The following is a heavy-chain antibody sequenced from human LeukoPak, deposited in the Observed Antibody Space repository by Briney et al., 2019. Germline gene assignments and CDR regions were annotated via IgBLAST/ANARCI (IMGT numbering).Heavy chain of an antibody. J-gene: IGHJ5*02. V-gene: IGHV3-7*01. CDR3: ARFRSGSYDWFDP. CDR2: IKEDGSEK. CDR1: GFTFSSYW. Sequence: PGGSLRLSCAASGFTFSSYWMSWVRQAPGKGLEWVANIKEDGSEKYYVDSVKGRFTISRDNAKNSLYLQMNSLRAEDTAVYYCARFRSGSYDWFDPWGQGTLVTVSS. D-gene: IGHD1-26*01.